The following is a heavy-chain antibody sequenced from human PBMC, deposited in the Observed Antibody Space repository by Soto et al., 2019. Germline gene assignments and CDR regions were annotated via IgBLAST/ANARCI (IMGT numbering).Heavy chain of an antibody. CDR1: GFSLSTSGVG. CDR3: AHSPCGGDCYSDYFDP. CDR2: IYWDDDE. V-gene: IGHV2-5*02. J-gene: IGHJ5*02. D-gene: IGHD2-21*02. Sequence: QITLKESGPPLVKPTQTLTLTCTFSGFSLSTSGVGVGWIRQPPGKALEWLALIYWDDDERYSPSLKNRLTITKDTSKNQVVLIMTNMDPVDTATYYCAHSPCGGDCYSDYFDPWGQGTLVTVSS.